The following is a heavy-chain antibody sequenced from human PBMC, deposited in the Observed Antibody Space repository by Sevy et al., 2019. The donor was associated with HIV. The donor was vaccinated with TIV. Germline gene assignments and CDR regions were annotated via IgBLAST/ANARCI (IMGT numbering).Heavy chain of an antibody. V-gene: IGHV1-69*13. Sequence: ASVKVSCKASGGTFSSYAISWVRQAPGQGLEWMGGIIPIFGTANYAQKFQGRVTITADESTSTVYMELSSLRSEDTAVYYCARYLGSGYSYFDYWGQGTLVTVSS. J-gene: IGHJ4*02. D-gene: IGHD3-22*01. CDR1: GGTFSSYA. CDR2: IIPIFGTA. CDR3: ARYLGSGYSYFDY.